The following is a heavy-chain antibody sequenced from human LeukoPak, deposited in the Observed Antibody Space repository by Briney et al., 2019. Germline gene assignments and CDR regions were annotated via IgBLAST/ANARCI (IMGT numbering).Heavy chain of an antibody. V-gene: IGHV1-3*01. CDR3: ARMRGYCSGGSCYFDY. J-gene: IGHJ4*02. CDR2: INAGIGNT. CDR1: GYTYTNYA. D-gene: IGHD2-15*01. Sequence: GASVNVSCKASGYTYTNYAMHWVRQAPGQRLGRMGWINAGIGNTKYSQKFQGRVTITRDTSASTAYMELSSLRSEDTAVYYCARMRGYCSGGSCYFDYWGQGTLVTVSS.